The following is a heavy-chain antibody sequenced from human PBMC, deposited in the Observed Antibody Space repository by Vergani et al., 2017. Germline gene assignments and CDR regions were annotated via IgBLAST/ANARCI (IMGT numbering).Heavy chain of an antibody. CDR1: GGSFTRYH. J-gene: IGHJ6*03. V-gene: IGHV4-34*01. CDR3: ASGNTESNGHLYYYYYLDG. Sequence: QVQLPQWGGGLLKPSETLSLTCVVNGGSFTRYHWTWIRQAPGEGLGWVGDIDHTGRPDYNPSLQSRLTMSVDKSRNQFSLTLNSVPATDTALYFCASGNTESNGHLYYYYYLDGWGQGTAVTVS. CDR2: IDHTGRP. D-gene: IGHD2-8*01.